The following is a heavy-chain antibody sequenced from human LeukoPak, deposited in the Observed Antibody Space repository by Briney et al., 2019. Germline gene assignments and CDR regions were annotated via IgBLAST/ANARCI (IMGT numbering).Heavy chain of an antibody. CDR2: IWYDGSNK. V-gene: IGHV3-33*01. D-gene: IGHD3-10*01. CDR3: ARGEYYYGSGSPSTFDY. CDR1: GFTFSSYG. Sequence: GGSLRLSCAASGFTFSSYGMHWVRQPPGKGPEWVAVIWYDGSNKYYADSVKGRFTISRDNSKNTLYLQMNSLRAEDTAVYYCARGEYYYGSGSPSTFDYWGQGTLVTVSS. J-gene: IGHJ4*02.